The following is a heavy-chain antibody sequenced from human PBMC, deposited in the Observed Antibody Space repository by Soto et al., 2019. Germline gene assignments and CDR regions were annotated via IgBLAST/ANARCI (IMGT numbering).Heavy chain of an antibody. CDR2: IYYSGST. Sequence: PSETLSLTCTVSGGSISSGGYYWSWIRQHPGKGLEWIGYIYYSGSTYYNPSLKSRVTISVDTSKNQFSLKLSSVTAADTAVYYCARGLTYYYGSGSKNWFDPWGQGTLVTVSS. J-gene: IGHJ5*02. D-gene: IGHD3-10*01. CDR3: ARGLTYYYGSGSKNWFDP. CDR1: GGSISSGGYY. V-gene: IGHV4-31*03.